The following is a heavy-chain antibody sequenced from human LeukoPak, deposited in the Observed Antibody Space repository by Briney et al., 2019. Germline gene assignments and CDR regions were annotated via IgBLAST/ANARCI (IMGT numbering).Heavy chain of an antibody. CDR2: MYYSGST. D-gene: IGHD3-22*01. CDR3: ARPYYYDSRIDP. J-gene: IGHJ5*02. Sequence: SETLSLTCTVSGGSISSGDYYWSWIRQPPGEGLEWIAYMYYSGSTYYNPSLKSRVTMSADPSKNQLSLKLSSVTAADTAVYYCARPYYYDSRIDPWGQGILVTVSS. CDR1: GGSISSGDYY. V-gene: IGHV4-30-4*01.